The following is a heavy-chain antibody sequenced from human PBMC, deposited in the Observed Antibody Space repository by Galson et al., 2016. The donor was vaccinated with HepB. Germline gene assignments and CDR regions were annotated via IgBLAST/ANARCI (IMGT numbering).Heavy chain of an antibody. D-gene: IGHD4-11*01. CDR3: VKSLGMTTFDD. CDR1: GFTFRSYG. J-gene: IGHJ4*02. V-gene: IGHV3-30*18. Sequence: SLRLSCAASGFTFRSYGMHWVRQAPGRGLEWVAVVSYDGREKYYVDSVEGRFSISRDNSSNTLFLQMNNLRAEDTAVYYCVKSLGMTTFDDWGQGTLVTVSS. CDR2: VSYDGREK.